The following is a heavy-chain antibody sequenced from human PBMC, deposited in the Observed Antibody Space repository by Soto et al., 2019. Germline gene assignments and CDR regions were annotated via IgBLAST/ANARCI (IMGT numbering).Heavy chain of an antibody. J-gene: IGHJ4*02. CDR2: IYSGGST. D-gene: IGHD6-19*01. CDR1: GFTVSSNY. Sequence: VQLVESGGGLIQPGGSLRLSCAASGFTVSSNYMSWVRQAPGKGLEWVSVIYSGGSTYYADSVKGRFTISRDNSKNTLYLQMNSLRAEDTAVYYCARPFRPGGVSGWYVVDYWGQGTLVTVSS. CDR3: ARPFRPGGVSGWYVVDY. V-gene: IGHV3-53*01.